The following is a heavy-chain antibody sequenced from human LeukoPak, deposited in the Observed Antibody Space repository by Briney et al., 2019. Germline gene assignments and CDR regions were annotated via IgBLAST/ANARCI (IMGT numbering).Heavy chain of an antibody. CDR2: IYYSGST. J-gene: IGHJ4*02. V-gene: IGHV4-31*03. Sequence: PSETLSLTYTVSGGSISSGGYYWSWIRQHPGKGLEWIGYIYYSGSTYYNPSLKSRVTISVDTSKNQFSLKLSSVTAADTAVYYCARGSGYDVDYWGQGTLVTVSS. D-gene: IGHD5-12*01. CDR3: ARGSGYDVDY. CDR1: GGSISSGGYY.